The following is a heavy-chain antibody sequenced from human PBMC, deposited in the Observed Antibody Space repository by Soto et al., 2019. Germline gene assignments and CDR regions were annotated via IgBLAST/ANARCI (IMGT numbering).Heavy chain of an antibody. CDR1: GYRFSSYW. CDR2: IYPDDSDT. J-gene: IGHJ6*02. D-gene: IGHD3-9*01. CDR3: ARNSLTGYYNYYYSMDV. Sequence: RGESLKISCKSSGYRFSSYWIAWVRLMPGKGLEWMGSIYPDDSDTKYSPSFQGQVTISADKSISAAYLQWSSLKASDTAIYYCARNSLTGYYNYYYSMDVWGQGTTVTVSS. V-gene: IGHV5-51*01.